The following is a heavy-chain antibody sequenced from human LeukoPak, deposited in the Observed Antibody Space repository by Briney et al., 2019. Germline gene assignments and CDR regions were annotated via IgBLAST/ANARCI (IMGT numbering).Heavy chain of an antibody. CDR3: ARDGVSRYSGSYFTY. Sequence: GGSLRLSCAASGFTFSSYEMNWVRQAPGKGLEWVSYISSSGSTIYYADSVKGRFTISRDNAKNSLYLQMNSLRAEDTAVYYCARDGVSRYSGSYFTYWGQGTLVTVSS. V-gene: IGHV3-48*03. CDR1: GFTFSSYE. D-gene: IGHD1-26*01. CDR2: ISSSGSTI. J-gene: IGHJ4*02.